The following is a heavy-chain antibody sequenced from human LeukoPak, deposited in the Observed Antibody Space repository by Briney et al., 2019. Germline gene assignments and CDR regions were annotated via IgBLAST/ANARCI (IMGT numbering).Heavy chain of an antibody. D-gene: IGHD3-10*01. CDR2: IIPIFGTA. J-gene: IGHJ6*04. CDR1: GGTFSRYA. V-gene: IGHV1-69*13. CDR3: ARDSGAAHGMDV. Sequence: SVKVSCKASGGTFSRYAISWERQAPGQGLEWMGGIIPIFGTANYAQKFQGRVTITADESTSTAYMELSSLRSEDTAVYYCARDSGAAHGMDVWGKGTTVTVSS.